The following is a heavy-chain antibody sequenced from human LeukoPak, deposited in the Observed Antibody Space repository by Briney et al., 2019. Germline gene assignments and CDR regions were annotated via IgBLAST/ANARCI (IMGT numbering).Heavy chain of an antibody. CDR2: IWYDGSNK. CDR1: GFTLSNYA. J-gene: IGHJ5*02. CDR3: APYGANRLAP. D-gene: IGHD4-23*01. Sequence: GGSLRLSCAASGFTLSNYAMHWVRQAPGKGLEWVAVIWYDGSNKYYADSVKGRFTISRDNSKNTLYLQMSSLRAEDTAVYYCAPYGANRLAPWVQRTLVTVSS. V-gene: IGHV3-33*01.